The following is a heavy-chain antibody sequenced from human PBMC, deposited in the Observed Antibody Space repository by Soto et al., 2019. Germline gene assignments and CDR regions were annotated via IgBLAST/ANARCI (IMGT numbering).Heavy chain of an antibody. CDR3: ARAVGYSFGLSI. CDR2: IIPILGIA. J-gene: IGHJ3*02. V-gene: IGHV1-69*02. CDR1: GGTFSSYT. D-gene: IGHD5-18*01. Sequence: QVQLVQSGAEVKKPGSSVKVSCKASGGTFSSYTINWVRQAPGQGLDWMGRIIPILGIANYAQKFQGRVTISADKSTSTADMELNSLSSEDTAVYYCARAVGYSFGLSIWGQGTMVTVSS.